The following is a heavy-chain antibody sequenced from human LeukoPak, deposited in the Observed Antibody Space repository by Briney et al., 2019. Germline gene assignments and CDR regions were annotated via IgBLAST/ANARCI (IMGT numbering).Heavy chain of an antibody. CDR1: GYTFTSYY. D-gene: IGHD3-3*01. CDR3: ARGNYSGSYYDFWSGTEGFDP. J-gene: IGHJ5*02. V-gene: IGHV1-46*03. CDR2: INPSGGST. Sequence: ASAKVSCKASGYTFTSYYMHWVRQAPGQGLEWMGIINPSGGSTSYAQKFQGRVTMTRDTSTSTVYMELSSLRSEDTAVYYCARGNYSGSYYDFWSGTEGFDPWGQGTLVTVSS.